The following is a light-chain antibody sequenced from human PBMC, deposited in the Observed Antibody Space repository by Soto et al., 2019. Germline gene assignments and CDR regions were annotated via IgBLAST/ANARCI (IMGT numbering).Light chain of an antibody. Sequence: EIVLTQSPGTLSFSPGQRATLSCRAGQKGSSSYLAWYQQKPGKAPRLLIYGASSRASGIPDRFSGSGSGTDFTLTISSLEPEDFAVYYCQQRSKWPITFGEGTRLEIK. CDR2: GAS. CDR3: QQRSKWPIT. CDR1: QKGSSSY. J-gene: IGKJ5*01. V-gene: IGKV3D-20*02.